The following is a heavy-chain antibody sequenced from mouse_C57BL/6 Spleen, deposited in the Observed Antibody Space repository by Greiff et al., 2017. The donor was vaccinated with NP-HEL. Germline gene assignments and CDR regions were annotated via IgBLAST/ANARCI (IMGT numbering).Heavy chain of an antibody. D-gene: IGHD2-3*01. CDR1: GFNIKDYY. J-gene: IGHJ4*01. Sequence: VQLQQSGAELVRPGASVKLSCTASGFNIKDYYMHWVKQRPEQGLEWIGRIDPEDGDTEYAPKFQGKATMTADTSSNTAYLQLSSLTSEDTAVYYCTTGWLPHFYAMDYWGQGTSVTVSS. CDR2: IDPEDGDT. V-gene: IGHV14-1*01. CDR3: TTGWLPHFYAMDY.